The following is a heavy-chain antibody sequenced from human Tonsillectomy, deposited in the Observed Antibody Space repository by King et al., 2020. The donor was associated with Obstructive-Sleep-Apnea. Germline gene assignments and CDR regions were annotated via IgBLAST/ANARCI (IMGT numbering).Heavy chain of an antibody. Sequence: VQLVESGGGLVQPGGSLRLSCAASGFTVSSNYMSWVRQAPGKGLEWVSVIYSGDSTYYAGSVKGRFTISRDNSKNTLYLQMNSLRAEDTAVYYCARDSAPSDSSGYGVRDAFDIWGQGTMVTVSS. CDR1: GFTVSSNY. CDR3: ARDSAPSDSSGYGVRDAFDI. D-gene: IGHD3-22*01. J-gene: IGHJ3*02. V-gene: IGHV3-66*01. CDR2: IYSGDST.